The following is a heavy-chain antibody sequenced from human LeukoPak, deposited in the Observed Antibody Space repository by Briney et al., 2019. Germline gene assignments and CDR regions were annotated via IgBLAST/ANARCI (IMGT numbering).Heavy chain of an antibody. Sequence: SETLSLTCSVSGASVSSDDYYWGWIRQPPGQGLEWIAYISYSGSTYYNPSLKSRITISIDMSKNQFSLKLSSVTAADTAVYYCVRYYFHSSGFSHWFDPWGQGTLVTVSS. CDR1: GASVSSDDYY. D-gene: IGHD3-22*01. CDR3: VRYYFHSSGFSHWFDP. CDR2: ISYSGST. V-gene: IGHV4-30-4*01. J-gene: IGHJ5*02.